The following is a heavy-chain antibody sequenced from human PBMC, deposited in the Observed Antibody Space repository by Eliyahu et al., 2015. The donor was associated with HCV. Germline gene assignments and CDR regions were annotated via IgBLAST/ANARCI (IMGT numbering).Heavy chain of an antibody. D-gene: IGHD6-19*01. V-gene: IGHV3-33*01. CDR3: ARVRGAVAFIDY. CDR1: GFTFSSYG. CDR2: IWYDGSKK. Sequence: QVQLMESGGGVVQPGRFLRLSCAASGFTFSSYGMHWVRQAPGKGLEWVAVIWYDGSKKYYADSVKGRFTISKDNSKNTLYLQMNSLRAEDTAVYYCARVRGAVAFIDYWGQGTLVTVSS. J-gene: IGHJ4*02.